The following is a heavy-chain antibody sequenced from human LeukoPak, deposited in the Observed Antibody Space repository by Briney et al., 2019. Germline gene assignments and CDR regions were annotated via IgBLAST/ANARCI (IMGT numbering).Heavy chain of an antibody. V-gene: IGHV3-33*08. Sequence: GGSLRLSCAASGFTFSNHWMHWVRQAPGKGLEWVAVIWYDGSNKYYADSVKGRFTISRDNSKNTLYLQMNSLRAEDTAVYYCARDGGVTMVRGVTEPDYWGQGTLVTVSS. D-gene: IGHD3-10*01. CDR2: IWYDGSNK. J-gene: IGHJ4*02. CDR3: ARDGGVTMVRGVTEPDY. CDR1: GFTFSNHW.